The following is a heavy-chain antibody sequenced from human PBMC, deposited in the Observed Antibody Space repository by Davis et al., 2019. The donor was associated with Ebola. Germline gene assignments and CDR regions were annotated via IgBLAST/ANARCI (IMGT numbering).Heavy chain of an antibody. Sequence: GGSLRLSCKGSAYSFTSYWIGWVRQMPGKGLEWMGIIYPGDSDTRYSPSFQGQVTISADKSISTAYLQWSSLKASDTAMYYCARVLGAMVVFDYWGQGTLVTVSS. CDR1: AYSFTSYW. D-gene: IGHD5-18*01. J-gene: IGHJ4*02. CDR2: IYPGDSDT. CDR3: ARVLGAMVVFDY. V-gene: IGHV5-51*01.